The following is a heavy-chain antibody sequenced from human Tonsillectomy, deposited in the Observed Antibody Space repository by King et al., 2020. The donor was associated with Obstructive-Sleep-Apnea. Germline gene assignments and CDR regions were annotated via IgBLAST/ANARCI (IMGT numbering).Heavy chain of an antibody. CDR3: ARDKTVAYQVPPYYYHGMDV. CDR1: GFTFNTYN. D-gene: IGHD2-2*01. CDR2: ISSSSSFI. J-gene: IGHJ6*02. Sequence: VQLVESGGGLVRPGGSLRLSCAASGFTFNTYNMNWVRQAPGKGLEWVSSISSSSSFIYYADSVKGRFPISRDNAKNLLYLQMNSLRAEDTAVYYCARDKTVAYQVPPYYYHGMDVWGQGTTVTVSS. V-gene: IGHV3-21*01.